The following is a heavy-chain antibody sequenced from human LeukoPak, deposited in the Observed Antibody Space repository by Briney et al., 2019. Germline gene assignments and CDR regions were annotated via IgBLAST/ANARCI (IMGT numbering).Heavy chain of an antibody. Sequence: SETLSLTCAVSGGSISSSSYYWGWIRQPPGKGLEWIGSIYYSGSTYYNPSLKSRVTISVDTSKNQFSLKLSSVTAADTAVYYCARDSGSSRNFDYWGQGTLVTVSS. J-gene: IGHJ4*02. D-gene: IGHD1-26*01. CDR2: IYYSGST. CDR1: GGSISSSSYY. CDR3: ARDSGSSRNFDY. V-gene: IGHV4-39*07.